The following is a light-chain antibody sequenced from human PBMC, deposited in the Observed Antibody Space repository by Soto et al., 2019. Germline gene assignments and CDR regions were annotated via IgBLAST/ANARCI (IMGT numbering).Light chain of an antibody. V-gene: IGLV2-23*01. Sequence: QSALTQPASVSGSPGQSITISCTGTSSDVGNYNLVSWYQHHPGKAPKLMIYEDSKRPSGVSNRFSGSKSGNTASPTISGLQAEDEADYYCCSYAISSTYVFGIGTKLTVL. J-gene: IGLJ1*01. CDR1: SSDVGNYNL. CDR3: CSYAISSTYV. CDR2: EDS.